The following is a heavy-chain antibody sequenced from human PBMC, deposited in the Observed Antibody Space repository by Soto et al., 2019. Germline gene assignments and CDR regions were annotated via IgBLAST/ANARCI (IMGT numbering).Heavy chain of an antibody. CDR1: GFPFSSYW. J-gene: IGHJ4*02. CDR2: ISGDGVTT. Sequence: EVQLVESGGDLVQRGGSLRLSCAASGFPFSSYWMHWVRHTPGKGLDWVARISGDGVTTYYADSVTGRLTVSRANAKNTLSLQISGLRAEDTAVYYCAREYYGLLTGYYTDYWGQGTLVSVSS. V-gene: IGHV3-74*01. CDR3: AREYYGLLTGYYTDY. D-gene: IGHD3-9*01.